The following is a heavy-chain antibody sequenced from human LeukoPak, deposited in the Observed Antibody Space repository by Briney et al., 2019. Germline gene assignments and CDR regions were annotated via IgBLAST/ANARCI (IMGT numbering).Heavy chain of an antibody. CDR1: GYTFMSHG. D-gene: IGHD3-16*01. CDR3: ARATGTWGHDGFDI. CDR2: ISGSSSNT. V-gene: IGHV1-18*01. J-gene: IGHJ3*02. Sequence: ASVKVSCKAYGYTFMSHGISWVRQAPGQGLEWMGWISGSSSNTNYAQRLQGRVTLTTDTSTTTAYMELRSLRSDDTAVYYCARATGTWGHDGFDIWGQGTMVTVSS.